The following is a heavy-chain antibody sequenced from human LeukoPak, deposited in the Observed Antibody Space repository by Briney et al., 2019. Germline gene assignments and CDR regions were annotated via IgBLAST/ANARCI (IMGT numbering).Heavy chain of an antibody. CDR2: ISYDGSNK. D-gene: IGHD3-9*01. J-gene: IGHJ5*02. CDR3: AKDMGYDILTGPVS. Sequence: PGGSLRLSCAASGFTFSSYGMHWVRQAPGKGLEWVAVISYDGSNKYYADSVEGRFTISRDNSKNTLYLQMNSLRAEDTAVYYCAKDMGYDILTGPVSWGQGTLVTVSS. V-gene: IGHV3-30*18. CDR1: GFTFSSYG.